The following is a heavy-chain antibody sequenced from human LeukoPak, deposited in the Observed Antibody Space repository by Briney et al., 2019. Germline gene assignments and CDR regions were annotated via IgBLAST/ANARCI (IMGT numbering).Heavy chain of an antibody. CDR2: ISYDGSNK. CDR3: ARGLTGSSTSCWGYYYYGMDV. J-gene: IGHJ6*04. CDR1: GFTFSSYA. D-gene: IGHD2-2*01. Sequence: GRSLRLSCAASGFTFSSYAMHWVRQAPGKGLEWVAVISYDGSNKYYADSVKGRFTISRDNSKNTLYLQMNSLRAEDTAVYYCARGLTGSSTSCWGYYYYGMDVWGKGTTVTVSS. V-gene: IGHV3-30*04.